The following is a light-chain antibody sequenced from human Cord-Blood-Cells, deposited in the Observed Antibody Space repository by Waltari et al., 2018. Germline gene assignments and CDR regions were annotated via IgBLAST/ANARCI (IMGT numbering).Light chain of an antibody. Sequence: DIVMTQSPDSLAVSLGERATINCKSSQSVLYSSNNKNYLAWYQQKRGQPPKLLIYWGSTRESGVPDRCSGSGSGTDFTLTISSLQAEDVAFYYCQQYYSTPYTFGQGTKLEIK. J-gene: IGKJ2*01. CDR3: QQYYSTPYT. CDR1: QSVLYSSNNKNY. CDR2: WGS. V-gene: IGKV4-1*01.